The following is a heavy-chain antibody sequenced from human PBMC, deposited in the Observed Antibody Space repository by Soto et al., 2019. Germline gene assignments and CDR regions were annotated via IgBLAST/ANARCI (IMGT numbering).Heavy chain of an antibody. CDR2: ISGSGGST. V-gene: IGHV3-23*01. CDR1: GFTFSTSP. CDR3: ARGSSFDY. Sequence: EVQLLESGGGLVQPGGSLRLSCAASGFTFSTSPMSWVRQAPGKGLEWVSSISGSGGSTYYADSVKGRFTVSRDNSKNTLSVRMNSLRAEDTAVYYCARGSSFDYWGQGTLVTVSS. J-gene: IGHJ4*02. D-gene: IGHD3-10*01.